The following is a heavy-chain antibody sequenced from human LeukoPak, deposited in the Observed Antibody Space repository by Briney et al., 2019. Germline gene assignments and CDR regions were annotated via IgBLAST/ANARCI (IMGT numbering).Heavy chain of an antibody. CDR2: IYHSGST. D-gene: IGHD5-18*01. J-gene: IGHJ4*02. V-gene: IGHV4-59*02. CDR3: ASASYGMYYFGY. Sequence: SETLSLTCTVSGGSVSNYYWSWIRQPPGQGLEWIGYIYHSGSTNYNPSLKSRVTISVDTSKNQFSLKLSSVTAADTAVYYCASASYGMYYFGYWGQGTLATVSS. CDR1: GGSVSNYY.